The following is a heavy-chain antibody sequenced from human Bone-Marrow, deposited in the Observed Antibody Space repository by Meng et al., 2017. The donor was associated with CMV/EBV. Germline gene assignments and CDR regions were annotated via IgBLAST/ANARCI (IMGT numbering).Heavy chain of an antibody. CDR2: ISSSSSTI. CDR1: GFTFSSYT. V-gene: IGHV3-48*04. D-gene: IGHD1-26*01. Sequence: GESLKISCAASGFTFSSYTMNWVRQAPGKGLEWISYISSSSSTIYYADSVKGRFTISRDNAKNSLYLQINSLRADDTAVYYCARGGGSYSGDYWGQGILVTVSS. CDR3: ARGGGSYSGDY. J-gene: IGHJ4*02.